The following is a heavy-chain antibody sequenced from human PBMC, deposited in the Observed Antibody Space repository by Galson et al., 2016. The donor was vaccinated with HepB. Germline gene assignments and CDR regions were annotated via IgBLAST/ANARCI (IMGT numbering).Heavy chain of an antibody. CDR2: MNPNSGKT. CDR3: AISIWTGYFGH. V-gene: IGHV1-8*01. J-gene: IGHJ4*02. Sequence: SVKVSCKASGYTFASYDINWVRQATGQGLEWMGWMNPNSGKTGYAQKLQGRVSMTRDTSISTAFMELSSLRSEDTAVYYCAISIWTGYFGHWGLGTLVTASS. CDR1: GYTFASYD. D-gene: IGHD3/OR15-3a*01.